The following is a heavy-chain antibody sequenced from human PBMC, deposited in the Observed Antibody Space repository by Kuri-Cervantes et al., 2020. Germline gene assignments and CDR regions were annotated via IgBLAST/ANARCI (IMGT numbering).Heavy chain of an antibody. CDR2: INPNSGGT. V-gene: IGHV1-2*02. J-gene: IGHJ6*02. CDR3: ARGPYYYGSGSYYNGYYYYGMDV. Sequence: VKVSCKASGYTFTGYYMHWVRQAPGQGLEWMGWINPNSGGTNYAQKFQGRVTMTRDTSISTAYMELRSLRSDDTAVYYCARGPYYYGSGSYYNGYYYYGMDVWGQGTTVTVSS. D-gene: IGHD3-10*01. CDR1: GYTFTGYY.